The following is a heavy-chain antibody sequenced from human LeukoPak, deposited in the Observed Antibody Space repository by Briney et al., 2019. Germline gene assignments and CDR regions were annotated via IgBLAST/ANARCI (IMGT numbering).Heavy chain of an antibody. V-gene: IGHV4-30-4*01. CDR2: IYYSGST. CDR1: GGSISSGDYY. J-gene: IGHJ3*02. D-gene: IGHD6-6*01. CDR3: ARHWYSSSSSDAFDI. Sequence: SETLSLTCTVSGGSISSGDYYWSCIRQPPGKGLECIGYIYYSGSTYYNPSLKSRVTISVDTSKNQFSLKLSSVTAADTAVYYCARHWYSSSSSDAFDIWGQGTMVTVSS.